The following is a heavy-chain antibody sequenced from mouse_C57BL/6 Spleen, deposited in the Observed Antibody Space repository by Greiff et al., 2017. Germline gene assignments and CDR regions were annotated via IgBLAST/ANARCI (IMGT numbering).Heavy chain of an antibody. CDR1: GYAFSSYW. J-gene: IGHJ4*01. V-gene: IGHV1-80*01. D-gene: IGHD1-1*01. Sequence: QVQLQQSGAELVKPGASVKISCKASGYAFSSYWMNWVKQRPGKGLEWIGQIYPGDGATNYNGKFKGKATLTADKSSSTAYMQLSSLTSEGSAVYFCARRTTVVAGDAMDYWGQGTSVTVSS. CDR2: IYPGDGAT. CDR3: ARRTTVVAGDAMDY.